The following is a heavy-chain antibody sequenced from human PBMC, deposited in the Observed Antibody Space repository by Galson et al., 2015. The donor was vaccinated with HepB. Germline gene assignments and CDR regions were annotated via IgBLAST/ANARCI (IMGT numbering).Heavy chain of an antibody. Sequence: LRLSCAASGFTFSSYNMNWVRQAPGKGLEWISYISSSGSSIYYADSVKGRFTISKDNAKNSLYLQMNSLRDEDTAVYYCARDRLGYYATDVWGQGTTVTVSS. J-gene: IGHJ6*02. CDR3: ARDRLGYYATDV. V-gene: IGHV3-48*02. CDR1: GFTFSSYN. D-gene: IGHD6-19*01. CDR2: ISSSGSSI.